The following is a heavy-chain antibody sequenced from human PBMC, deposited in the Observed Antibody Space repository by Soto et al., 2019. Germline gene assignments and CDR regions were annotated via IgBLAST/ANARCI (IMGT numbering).Heavy chain of an antibody. V-gene: IGHV3-23*01. J-gene: IGHJ6*03. CDR1: GFTFSSYA. D-gene: IGHD3-3*01. CDR3: AKGGYDFWSGYNPLKYYYYYYLDV. CDR2: ISGSGGST. Sequence: GGSLRLSCAASGFTFSSYAMSWVRQAPGKGLEWVSAISGSGGSTYYADSVKGRFTISGDNSKNTLYLQMNSLRDEDTSVYYCAKGGYDFWSGYNPLKYYYYYYLDVWGKGTTVTVSS.